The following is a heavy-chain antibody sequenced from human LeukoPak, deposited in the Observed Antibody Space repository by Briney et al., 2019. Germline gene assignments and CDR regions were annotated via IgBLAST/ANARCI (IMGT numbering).Heavy chain of an antibody. CDR1: GFTFSTYS. Sequence: GGSLRLSCAASGFTFSTYSMSWVRQAPGKGLEWVSIIYSGGSTYYADSVKGRFTISRDNSKNTLYLQMNSLRAEDTAVYYCAREDGYNNNHYWGQGTLVTVSS. D-gene: IGHD5-24*01. V-gene: IGHV3-66*01. J-gene: IGHJ4*02. CDR3: AREDGYNNNHY. CDR2: IYSGGST.